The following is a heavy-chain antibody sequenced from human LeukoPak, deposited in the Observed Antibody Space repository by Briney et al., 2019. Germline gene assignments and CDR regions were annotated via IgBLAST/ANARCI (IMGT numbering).Heavy chain of an antibody. CDR2: IKQDGSDK. D-gene: IGHD3-22*01. V-gene: IGHV3-7*01. CDR1: GFTFSSYE. CDR3: ARVGYYDTSGYYPFEY. Sequence: PGGSLRLSCAASGFTFSSYEMNWVRQAPGKGLECVANIKQDGSDKYYVDSVKGRFTISRDNAKNSLYLQMTSLRAEDTAVYYCARVGYYDTSGYYPFEYWGQGTLVTVSS. J-gene: IGHJ4*02.